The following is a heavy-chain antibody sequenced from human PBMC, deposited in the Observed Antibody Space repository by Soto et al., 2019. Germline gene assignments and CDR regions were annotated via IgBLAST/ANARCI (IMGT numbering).Heavy chain of an antibody. CDR1: GYTFTNYD. Sequence: QVHLVQNGAEVKKPGASVKVSCKASGYTFTNYDINWVRQAPGQGLEWMGWISTYTGNTNYAQKLQGRVTMSTDTSTSTAYMERRSLRSDDTAVYYCARGYYYGSGRPSPGGMDVWGQGTTVTVSS. J-gene: IGHJ6*02. V-gene: IGHV1-18*01. CDR2: ISTYTGNT. CDR3: ARGYYYGSGRPSPGGMDV. D-gene: IGHD3-10*01.